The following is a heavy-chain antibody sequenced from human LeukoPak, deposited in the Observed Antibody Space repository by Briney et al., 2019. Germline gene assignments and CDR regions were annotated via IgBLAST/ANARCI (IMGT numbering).Heavy chain of an antibody. J-gene: IGHJ3*02. D-gene: IGHD2-15*01. CDR2: IIPIFGTA. V-gene: IGHV1-69*05. Sequence: SVKVSCKASGGAFSSYAISWVRQAPGQGLEWMGRIIPIFGTANYAQKFQGRVTITTDESTSTAYMELSSLRSEDTAVYYCARDSIVVVVAASRDAFDIWGQGTMVTVSS. CDR3: ARDSIVVVVAASRDAFDI. CDR1: GGAFSSYA.